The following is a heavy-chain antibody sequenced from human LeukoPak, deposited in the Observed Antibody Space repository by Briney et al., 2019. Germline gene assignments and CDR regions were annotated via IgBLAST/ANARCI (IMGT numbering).Heavy chain of an antibody. V-gene: IGHV3-7*04. D-gene: IGHD6-6*01. CDR2: IKQDGSEE. CDR1: GLTFSSYW. Sequence: GGSLRLSCAASGLTFSSYWMSWVRQAPGKGLEWVANIKQDGSEEYYVDSVKGRFTISRDNAKNSLYLQMNSLRAEDTAVYYCARDSTLRHYLDYWGQGTLVTVSS. CDR3: ARDSTLRHYLDY. J-gene: IGHJ4*02.